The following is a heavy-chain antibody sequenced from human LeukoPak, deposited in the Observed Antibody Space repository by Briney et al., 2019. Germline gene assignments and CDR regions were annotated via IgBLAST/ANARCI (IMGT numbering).Heavy chain of an antibody. Sequence: GGSLRLSCAASGFTFSSYGMHWVRQAPGKGLEWVAFIRYDGSNKYYADSVKGRFTISRDNSKNTLYLQMNSLRAEDTAVYYCAKDNIVVVPAARDHYYYYYMDVWGKGTTVTVSS. CDR1: GFTFSSYG. D-gene: IGHD2-2*01. CDR3: AKDNIVVVPAARDHYYYYYMDV. V-gene: IGHV3-30*02. J-gene: IGHJ6*03. CDR2: IRYDGSNK.